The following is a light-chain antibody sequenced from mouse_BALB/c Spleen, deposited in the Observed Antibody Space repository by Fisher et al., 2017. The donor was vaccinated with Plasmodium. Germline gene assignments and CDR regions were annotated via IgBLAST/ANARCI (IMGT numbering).Light chain of an antibody. CDR1: QSISNN. J-gene: IGKJ1*01. V-gene: IGKV5-43*01. CDR2: YTS. CDR3: WQGTHFPRT. Sequence: DIVNTQSTVTLSVTPGDSVSLSCRASQSISNNLHWYQQKSHESPRLLINYTSQSISGIPSRFSGSGSGTDFILKISRVEAEDLGVYYCWQGTHFPRTFGGGTKLEIK.